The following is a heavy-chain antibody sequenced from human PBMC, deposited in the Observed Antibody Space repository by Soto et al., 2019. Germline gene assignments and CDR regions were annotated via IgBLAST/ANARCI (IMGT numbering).Heavy chain of an antibody. CDR2: IYSGGST. J-gene: IGHJ4*02. CDR1: GFTVSSNY. CDR3: ARGGLSDYYDSSGLDY. Sequence: ALRLSCAASGFTVSSNYMSWVRQAPGKGLEWVSVIYSGGSTYYADSVKGRFTISRDNSKNTLYLQMNSLRAEDTAVYYCARGGLSDYYDSSGLDYWGQGTLVTVSS. V-gene: IGHV3-53*01. D-gene: IGHD3-22*01.